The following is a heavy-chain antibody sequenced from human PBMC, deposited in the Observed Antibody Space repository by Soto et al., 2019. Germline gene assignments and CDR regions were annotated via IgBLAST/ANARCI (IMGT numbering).Heavy chain of an antibody. Sequence: QVQLVQSGAEVKKPGASVKVSCRASGYTFTNYYIHWVRQAPGQGLEWMAIINPMSGSTNYAQNFQGRVTLTMDTSTPTVYMDLSSLRFEDTAVYFCARDLLAGDFWGQGTLVTVSS. J-gene: IGHJ4*02. V-gene: IGHV1-46*01. D-gene: IGHD3-10*01. CDR3: ARDLLAGDF. CDR2: INPMSGST. CDR1: GYTFTNYY.